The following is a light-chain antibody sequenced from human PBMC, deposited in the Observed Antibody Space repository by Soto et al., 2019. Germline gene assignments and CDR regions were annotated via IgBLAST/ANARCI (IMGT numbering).Light chain of an antibody. CDR1: QSPSTW. CDR2: AAS. J-gene: IGKJ5*01. V-gene: IGKV1-9*01. CDR3: QQLNSYLIT. Sequence: DIQMTQSPSTLSASVGDRVIITCRASQSPSTWLAWYQQKPGKAPKLLIYAASTLHAGVPSRFSGSGSGTEFTLTISSLQPEDFATYYCQQLNSYLITFGQGTRLEIK.